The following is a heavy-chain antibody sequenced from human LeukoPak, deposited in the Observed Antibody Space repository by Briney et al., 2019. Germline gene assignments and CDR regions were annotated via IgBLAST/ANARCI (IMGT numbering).Heavy chain of an antibody. CDR3: ARASKTLCSSGWWVNFDY. V-gene: IGHV1-69*04. Sequence: GASVKVSCKASGGTFSSYAISWVRQAPGQGLEWMGRIIPILGIANYAQKFQGRVTITADKSTSTAYMELSSLRSEDTAVYYCARASKTLCSSGWWVNFDYWGQGTLVTVSS. CDR2: IIPILGIA. D-gene: IGHD6-19*01. J-gene: IGHJ4*02. CDR1: GGTFSSYA.